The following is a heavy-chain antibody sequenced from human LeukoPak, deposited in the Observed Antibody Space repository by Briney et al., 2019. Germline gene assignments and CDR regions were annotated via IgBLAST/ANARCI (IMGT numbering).Heavy chain of an antibody. D-gene: IGHD6-13*01. CDR2: INPNSGGT. J-gene: IGHJ6*02. CDR3: ARGTLAAAGYYYYYYGMDV. CDR1: GYSHTSDW. V-gene: IGHV1-2*04. Sequence: ASVKVSCKASGYSHTSDWMHWVRQAPGQGLEWMGWINPNSGGTNYAQKFQGWVTMTRDTSISTAYMELSRLRSDDTAVYYCARGTLAAAGYYYYYYGMDVWGQGTTVTVSS.